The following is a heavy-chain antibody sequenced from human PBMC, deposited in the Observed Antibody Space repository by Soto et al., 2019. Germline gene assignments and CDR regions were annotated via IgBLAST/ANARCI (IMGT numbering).Heavy chain of an antibody. J-gene: IGHJ6*02. CDR2: ISPYNDDT. D-gene: IGHD3-22*01. Sequence: QAQLVQSGAEVKKPGASVKVSCKTSGYTFSSYGITWVRQAPGQGLEWLGWISPYNDDTKYAQNLQGRATMTTDTAWRTAYMALRGLRSDDTAVYYCARGGYYDSSGSRNYHYYGMDVWGQGTSVIVSS. CDR1: GYTFSSYG. V-gene: IGHV1-18*01. CDR3: ARGGYYDSSGSRNYHYYGMDV.